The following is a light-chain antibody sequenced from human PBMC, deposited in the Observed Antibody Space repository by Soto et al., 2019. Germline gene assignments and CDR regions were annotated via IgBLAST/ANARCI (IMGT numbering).Light chain of an antibody. J-gene: IGKJ4*01. Sequence: AIQMTQSPSSLSASVGDRVTITCRASQGIRNDLGWDQQKPGKAPKLLSYATYTLQSGVPSRFSGSGSGTDFTLNISSLQPEDFATYYCLQDDSYPLTFGGGTKVEIK. CDR2: ATY. V-gene: IGKV1-6*01. CDR1: QGIRND. CDR3: LQDDSYPLT.